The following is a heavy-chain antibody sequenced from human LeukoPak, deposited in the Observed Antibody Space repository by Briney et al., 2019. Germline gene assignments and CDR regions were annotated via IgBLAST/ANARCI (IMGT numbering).Heavy chain of an antibody. CDR3: TSQQQPLTYFDY. CDR2: IRSKANSYAT. D-gene: IGHD6-13*01. J-gene: IGHJ4*02. CDR1: GFTFSGSA. V-gene: IGHV3-73*01. Sequence: QTGGSLRLSCAASGFTFSGSAMHWVRQASGKGLEWVGRIRSKANSYATAYAASVKGRFTISRDDSKSIAYLQMNSLKTEDTAVYYCTSQQQPLTYFDYWGQGTLVTVSS.